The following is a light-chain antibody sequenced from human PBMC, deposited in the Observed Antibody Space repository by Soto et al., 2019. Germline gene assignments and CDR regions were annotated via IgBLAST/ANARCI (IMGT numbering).Light chain of an antibody. CDR1: QSLYNSF. J-gene: IGKJ2*01. Sequence: EIVLTQSPGTLSLSPGERATLSCRASQSLYNSFLAWYQQKPGQTPRLLINAVSNRATGVPDRFSGSGSGTDFTLTIIRLEPEDFAVYYCQQYGSPPHTFGQGTKVEI. CDR2: AVS. V-gene: IGKV3-20*01. CDR3: QQYGSPPHT.